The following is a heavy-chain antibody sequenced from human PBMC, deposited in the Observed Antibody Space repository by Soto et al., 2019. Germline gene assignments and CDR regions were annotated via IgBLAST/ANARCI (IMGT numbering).Heavy chain of an antibody. Sequence: PSETLSLTCTVSGGSISSYYWSWIRQPPGKGLEWIGYIYYSGSTNYNPSLKSRVTISVDTSKNQFSLKLSSVTAADTAVYYCARVRAGYYYDSSGYSYYYYGMDVWGQGTTVTVS. CDR1: GGSISSYY. CDR3: ARVRAGYYYDSSGYSYYYYGMDV. V-gene: IGHV4-59*01. D-gene: IGHD3-22*01. CDR2: IYYSGST. J-gene: IGHJ6*02.